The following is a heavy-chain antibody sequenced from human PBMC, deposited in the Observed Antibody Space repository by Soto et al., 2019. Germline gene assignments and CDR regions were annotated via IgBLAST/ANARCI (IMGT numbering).Heavy chain of an antibody. J-gene: IGHJ2*01. V-gene: IGHV1-18*01. Sequence: QVQLVKSGAEVKKPGASVKVSCKACGYTFTSYGISWVRQAPGQGPEWMGWISAYNGDTTYPQNFQDRVTMTRDTSTSTAYMELRSLRSDDTAVYYCAREASYWYFDLWGRGTLVIVSS. CDR2: ISAYNGDT. CDR3: AREASYWYFDL. CDR1: GYTFTSYG.